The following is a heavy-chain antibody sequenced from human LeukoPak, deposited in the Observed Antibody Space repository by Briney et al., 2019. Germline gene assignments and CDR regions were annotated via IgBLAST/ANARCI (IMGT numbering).Heavy chain of an antibody. D-gene: IGHD3-9*01. CDR3: ARGVPERNGYYDILSHYYYYMDV. V-gene: IGHV1-58*02. J-gene: IGHJ6*03. CDR2: IVVGSGNT. Sequence: GASVKVSCKASGFTFTSSAMQWVRQARGQRLEWIGWIVVGSGNTNYAQKLQERVTITRDMSTSTAYMELSSLRSEDTAVYYCARGVPERNGYYDILSHYYYYMDVWGKGTTVTVSS. CDR1: GFTFTSSA.